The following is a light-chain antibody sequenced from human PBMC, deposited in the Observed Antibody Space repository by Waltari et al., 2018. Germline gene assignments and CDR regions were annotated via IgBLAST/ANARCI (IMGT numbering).Light chain of an antibody. CDR2: DVS. V-gene: IGLV2-14*03. CDR3: SSYTNSNTWV. J-gene: IGLJ3*02. Sequence: QSALTQPASVSGSPGQSITISCTGTSSDVGGYNYVAWYQQHPGKAPKVLIYDVSNRPSGVSNRFSGSKSGNTASLTISGLQAEDEADYYCSSYTNSNTWVFGGGTKLTAL. CDR1: SSDVGGYNY.